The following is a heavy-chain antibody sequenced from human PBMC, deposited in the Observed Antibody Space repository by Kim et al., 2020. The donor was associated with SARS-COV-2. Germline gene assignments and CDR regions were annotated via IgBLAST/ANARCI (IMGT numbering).Heavy chain of an antibody. J-gene: IGHJ4*02. CDR3: ATDLRYFDWLLN. Sequence: ASVKVSCKVSGYTLTELSMHWVRQAPGKGLEWMGGFDPEDGETIYAQKFQGRVTMTEDTSTDTAYMELSSLRSEDTAVYYCATDLRYFDWLLNWGQGTLVTVSS. CDR1: GYTLTELS. CDR2: FDPEDGET. V-gene: IGHV1-24*01. D-gene: IGHD3-9*01.